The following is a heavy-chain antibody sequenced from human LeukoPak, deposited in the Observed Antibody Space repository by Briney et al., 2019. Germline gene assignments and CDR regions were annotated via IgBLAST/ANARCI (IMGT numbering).Heavy chain of an antibody. CDR2: IYYSGSS. V-gene: IGHV4-59*01. CDR3: ARVYSSGWGYFDY. Sequence: KPSETLSLTCTVSGGSISSYYWSWIRQPPGKGLEWIGYIYYSGSSNYNPSLKSRVTISVDTSKNQSSLKLSSVTAADTAVYYCARVYSSGWGYFDYWGQGTLVTVSS. CDR1: GGSISSYY. D-gene: IGHD6-19*01. J-gene: IGHJ4*02.